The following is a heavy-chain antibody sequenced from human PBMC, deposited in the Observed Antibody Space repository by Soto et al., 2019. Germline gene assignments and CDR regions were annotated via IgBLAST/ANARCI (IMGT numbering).Heavy chain of an antibody. CDR2: IIPILGIA. D-gene: IGHD6-6*01. CDR3: ARDNTDSSSSEYYYYYYYMDV. J-gene: IGHJ6*03. CDR1: GGTFSGYT. Sequence: ASVKVSCKASGGTFSGYTISWVRQAPGQGLEWMGRIIPILGIANYAQKFQGRVTITADKSTSTAYMELSSLISEDTAVYYCARDNTDSSSSEYYYYYYYMDVWGKGTTVTVSS. V-gene: IGHV1-69*04.